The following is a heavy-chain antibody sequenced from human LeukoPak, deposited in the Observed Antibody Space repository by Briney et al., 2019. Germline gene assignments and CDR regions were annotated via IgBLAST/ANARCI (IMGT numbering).Heavy chain of an antibody. CDR2: IYKSGTT. Sequence: SETLSLTCTVSGGPFRSYYWNWIRQPSGKGLEWIGYIYKSGTTNYNPSLKSRVSISVDVSRKEISLRLSSVTAADTAVYYCARDVGYYDYLNGMDVWGQGTTVIVSS. CDR1: GGPFRSYY. V-gene: IGHV4-59*01. CDR3: ARDVGYYDYLNGMDV. J-gene: IGHJ6*02. D-gene: IGHD5-12*01.